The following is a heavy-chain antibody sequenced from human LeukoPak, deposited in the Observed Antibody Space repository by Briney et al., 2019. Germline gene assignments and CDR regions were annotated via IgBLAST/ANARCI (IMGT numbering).Heavy chain of an antibody. Sequence: GGSLRLSCAASGFTFSNAWMSWVRQAPGKGLEWIGRIKSKTDGETTGYAAPVKGRFTISRDDSKNTLYLQMNSLKTEDTAVYYCTVIRGYINSWPLDYWGQGALVTVSS. J-gene: IGHJ4*02. CDR1: GFTFSNAW. V-gene: IGHV3-15*01. CDR3: TVIRGYINSWPLDY. D-gene: IGHD6-13*01. CDR2: IKSKTDGETT.